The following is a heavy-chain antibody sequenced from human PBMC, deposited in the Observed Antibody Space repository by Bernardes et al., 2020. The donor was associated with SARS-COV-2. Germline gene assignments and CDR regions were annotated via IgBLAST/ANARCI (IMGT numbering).Heavy chain of an antibody. D-gene: IGHD5-18*01. CDR3: ARGGSGYSYAYTRYYYYGMDV. CDR2: INPNSGGT. J-gene: IGHJ6*02. CDR1: GYTFTGYY. V-gene: IGHV1-2*04. Sequence: ASVKVSCKASGYTFTGYYMHWVRQAPGQGLEWMGWINPNSGGTNYAQKFQGWVTMTRDTSISTAYMELSRLRSDDTAVYYCARGGSGYSYAYTRYYYYGMDVWGQGTTVTVSS.